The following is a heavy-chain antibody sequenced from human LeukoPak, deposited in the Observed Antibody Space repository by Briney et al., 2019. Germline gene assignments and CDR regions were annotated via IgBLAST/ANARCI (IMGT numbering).Heavy chain of an antibody. J-gene: IGHJ4*02. CDR3: ARVGGSSDFDY. V-gene: IGHV3-74*01. CDR1: VFSLSTYW. Sequence: PGGSLRLSCAASVFSLSTYWMHWVGQAPRKGLVWVSLIDTDGSSTPYADSVKGRFTISRDNAKNTLYLQMNSLRAEDTAVYYCARVGGSSDFDYWGQGTLVTVSS. D-gene: IGHD3-10*01. CDR2: IDTDGSST.